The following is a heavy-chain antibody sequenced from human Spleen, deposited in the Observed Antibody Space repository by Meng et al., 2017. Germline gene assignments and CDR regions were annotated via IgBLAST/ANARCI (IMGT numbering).Heavy chain of an antibody. CDR3: SDLNGHY. V-gene: IGHV6-1*01. Sequence: QVPLQELGPGPVKPFQTPSLTCAISGDSVSSNSAAWNWIRQSPSRGLEWLGRTFYRSKWHNDYAVSVKSRITINPDTSKNQFSLQLNSVTPEDTALYYCSDLNGHYWGQGTLVTVSS. CDR1: GDSVSSNSAA. J-gene: IGHJ4*02. D-gene: IGHD2-8*01. CDR2: TFYRSKWHN.